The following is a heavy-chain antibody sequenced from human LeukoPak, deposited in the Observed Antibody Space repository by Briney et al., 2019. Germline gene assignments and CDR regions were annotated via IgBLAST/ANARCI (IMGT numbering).Heavy chain of an antibody. J-gene: IGHJ6*02. D-gene: IGHD5-18*01. CDR3: ASGYSYGFSYYYYGMDV. CDR2: IYHSGST. CDR1: GGSISSSNW. V-gene: IGHV4-4*02. Sequence: SETLSLTCAVSGGSISSSNWWSWVRRPPGKGLEWMGEIYHSGSTNYNPSLKSRVTISVDKSKNQFSLKLSSVTAADTAVYYCASGYSYGFSYYYYGMDVWGQGTTVTVSS.